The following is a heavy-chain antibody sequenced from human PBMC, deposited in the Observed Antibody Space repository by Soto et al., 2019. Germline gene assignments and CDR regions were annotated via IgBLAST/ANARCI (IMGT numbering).Heavy chain of an antibody. D-gene: IGHD5-12*01. Sequence: GESLKISCKGSGYSFTSYWIGWVRQMPGKGLEWMGIIYPGDSDTRYSPSFQGQVTISADKSISTAYLQWSSLKASDTAMYYCARAGAGVATIYALGNFDYWGQGTLVTVSS. CDR1: GYSFTSYW. J-gene: IGHJ4*02. CDR2: IYPGDSDT. CDR3: ARAGAGVATIYALGNFDY. V-gene: IGHV5-51*01.